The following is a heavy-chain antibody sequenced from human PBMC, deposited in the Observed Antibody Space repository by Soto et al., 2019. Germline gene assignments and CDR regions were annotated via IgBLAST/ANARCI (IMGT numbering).Heavy chain of an antibody. D-gene: IGHD6-13*01. CDR2: INHSGST. CDR1: GGSFIGYY. Sequence: SETLSLTCAVYGGSFIGYYWSWIRQPPGKGLEWIGEINHSGSTNYNPSLKSRVTISVDTSKNQFSLKLSSVTAADTAVYYCARVTQQQLDDYWGQGTLVTVSS. V-gene: IGHV4-34*01. CDR3: ARVTQQQLDDY. J-gene: IGHJ4*02.